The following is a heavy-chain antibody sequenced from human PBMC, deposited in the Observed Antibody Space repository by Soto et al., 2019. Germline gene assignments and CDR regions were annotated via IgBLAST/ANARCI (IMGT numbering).Heavy chain of an antibody. CDR2: IYHSGST. V-gene: IGHV4-30-2*01. D-gene: IGHD5-12*01. CDR1: GGSISSGGYS. Sequence: QLQLQESGSGLVKPSQTLSLTCAVSGGSISSGGYSWSWIRQPPGKGLEWIGYIYHSGSTYYNPSLRHRVTRSVDRSKNQFSLRLSSVTAADTAVYCCAAGGGLPRYYWGQGTLVTVYS. J-gene: IGHJ4*02. CDR3: AAGGGLPRYY.